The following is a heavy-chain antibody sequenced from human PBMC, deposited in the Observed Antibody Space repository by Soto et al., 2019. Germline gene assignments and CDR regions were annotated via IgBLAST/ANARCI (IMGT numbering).Heavy chain of an antibody. V-gene: IGHV1-69*04. J-gene: IGHJ4*02. D-gene: IGHD3-22*01. CDR3: ARADYYDSSGLDY. Sequence: SVKVSCKASGGTFSSYAISWVRQAPGQGLEWMGRIIPILGIANYAQKFQGRVTITADKSTSTAYMELSSLRSEDTAVYYCARADYYDSSGLDYWGQGTLVTVSS. CDR1: GGTFSSYA. CDR2: IIPILGIA.